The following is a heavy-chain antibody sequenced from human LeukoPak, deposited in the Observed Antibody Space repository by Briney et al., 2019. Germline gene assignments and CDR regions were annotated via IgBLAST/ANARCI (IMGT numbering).Heavy chain of an antibody. D-gene: IGHD3-3*01. CDR3: ARDTDFWSGYPGH. J-gene: IGHJ4*02. V-gene: IGHV4-39*07. Sequence: SETLSLTCAVSGGSIGSGHYYWGWIRQPPGKGLEWIGSIYYGGSTYYNPSLKTRVTMSVDTSKNQFSLKLSSVTAAHTAVYFCARDTDFWSGYPGHWGQGTLVTVSS. CDR1: GGSIGSGHYY. CDR2: IYYGGST.